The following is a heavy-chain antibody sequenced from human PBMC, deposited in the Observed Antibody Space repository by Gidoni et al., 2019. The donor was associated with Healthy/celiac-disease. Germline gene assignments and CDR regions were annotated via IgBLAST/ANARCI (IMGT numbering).Heavy chain of an antibody. CDR3: ARGGAGCSGGSCYSTFVGH. CDR1: GFTFSSYS. Sequence: VQLVESGGGLVKPGGSLRLSCAASGFTFSSYSMNWVRQAPGKGLEWVSSISISSRYIYYADSVKGRFTISRDNAKNSLFLQMKSLRAEDTAVYYCARGGAGCSGGSCYSTFVGHWGQGTLVTVSS. CDR2: ISISSRYI. V-gene: IGHV3-21*01. J-gene: IGHJ4*02. D-gene: IGHD2-15*01.